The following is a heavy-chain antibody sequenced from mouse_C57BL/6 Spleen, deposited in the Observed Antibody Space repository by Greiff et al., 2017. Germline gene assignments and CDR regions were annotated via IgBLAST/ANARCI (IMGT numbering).Heavy chain of an antibody. J-gene: IGHJ4*01. Sequence: QVQLKESGPGLVAPSQSLSITCTVSGFSLPSYGVHWVRQPPGKGLEWLVVIWSDGSTTYNSALKSRLSISKDNSKSQVFLKMNSLQTDDTAMYYCARNDGYYEYYAMDYWGQGTSVTVSS. V-gene: IGHV2-6*02. CDR2: IWSDGST. CDR3: ARNDGYYEYYAMDY. CDR1: GFSLPSYG. D-gene: IGHD2-3*01.